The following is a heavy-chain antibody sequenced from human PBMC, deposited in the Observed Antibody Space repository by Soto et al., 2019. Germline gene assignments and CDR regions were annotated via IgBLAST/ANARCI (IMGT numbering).Heavy chain of an antibody. Sequence: EASVKVSCKASGYTFTSYGISWVRQAPGQGLEWMGWISAYNGNTNYAQKLQGRVTMTTDTSTSTAYMELRSLRSDDTAVYYCARDIYVAAAGTSYYYYYYGMDVWGQGTTVTVSS. CDR2: ISAYNGNT. CDR3: ARDIYVAAAGTSYYYYYYGMDV. V-gene: IGHV1-18*01. J-gene: IGHJ6*02. CDR1: GYTFTSYG. D-gene: IGHD6-13*01.